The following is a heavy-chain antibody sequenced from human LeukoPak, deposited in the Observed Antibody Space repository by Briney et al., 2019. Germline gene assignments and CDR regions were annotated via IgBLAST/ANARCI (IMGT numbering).Heavy chain of an antibody. CDR2: ISGSGGST. CDR1: GFTFSSYA. D-gene: IGHD1-1*01. CDR3: AKDGGSRNDDMDDAFGI. Sequence: GGSLRLSCAASGFTFSSYAMSWVRQAPGKGLEWVSAISGSGGSTYYADSVKGRFTISRDNSKNTLYLQMNSLRAEDTAVYYCAKDGGSRNDDMDDAFGIWGQGTMVTVSS. V-gene: IGHV3-23*01. J-gene: IGHJ3*02.